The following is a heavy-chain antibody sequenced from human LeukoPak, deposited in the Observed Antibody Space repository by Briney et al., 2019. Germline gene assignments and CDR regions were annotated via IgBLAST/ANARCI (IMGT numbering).Heavy chain of an antibody. Sequence: GGSLRLSCVTSGFTFRNDWTTWVRQAQGKGLEWVANINQDGSKKNYVDSVKGRFSISRDNKENSLFLQMDSLRAEDTAIYYCARDTSPSSSTSYFDALAVWGQGTMVTVSS. CDR1: GFTFRNDW. J-gene: IGHJ3*01. CDR2: INQDGSKK. D-gene: IGHD2-2*01. CDR3: ARDTSPSSSTSYFDALAV. V-gene: IGHV3-7*01.